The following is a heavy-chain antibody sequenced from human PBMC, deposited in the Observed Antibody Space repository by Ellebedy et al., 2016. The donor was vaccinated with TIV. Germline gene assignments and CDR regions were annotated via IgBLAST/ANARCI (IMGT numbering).Heavy chain of an antibody. J-gene: IGHJ4*02. V-gene: IGHV3-11*04. CDR2: ISSSGSTI. CDR1: GFTFSDYY. D-gene: IGHD5-12*01. Sequence: GESLKISCAASGFTFSDYYMSWIRQAPGKGLEWVSYISSSGSTIYYADSVKGRFTISRDNAKNTLILQMDSLRPEDTGVYFCARENAYDYGGFDSWGQGTLVTVSS. CDR3: ARENAYDYGGFDS.